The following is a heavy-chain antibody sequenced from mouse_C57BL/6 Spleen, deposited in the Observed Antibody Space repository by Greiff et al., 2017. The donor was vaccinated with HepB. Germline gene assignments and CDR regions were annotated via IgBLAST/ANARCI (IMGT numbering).Heavy chain of an antibody. V-gene: IGHV1-18*01. CDR1: GYTFTDYN. CDR2: INPNNGGT. D-gene: IGHD2-4*01. J-gene: IGHJ2*01. Sequence: VQLQQSGPELVKPGASVKIPCKASGYTFTDYNMDWVKQSHGKSLEWIGDINPNNGGTIYNQKFKGKATLTVDKSSSTSYMELRSLTSEDTAVYYCARRSLDYDYDGYFDYWGQGTTLTVSS. CDR3: ARRSLDYDYDGYFDY.